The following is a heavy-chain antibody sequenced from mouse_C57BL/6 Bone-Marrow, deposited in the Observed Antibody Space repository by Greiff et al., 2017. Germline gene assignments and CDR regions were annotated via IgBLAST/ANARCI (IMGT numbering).Heavy chain of an antibody. CDR2: LYPGSGST. D-gene: IGHD2-5*01. J-gene: IGHJ1*03. V-gene: IGHV1-55*01. Sequence: VQLQQPGAELVKPGASVKMSCKASGYTFTSYWITWVKQRPGQGLEWIGDLYPGSGSTNYNEKFKSKATLPVDTSSSTAYMQLSSLTSEDSAVYYCARPCYSNYWYFDVWGTGTTVTVSS. CDR3: ARPCYSNYWYFDV. CDR1: GYTFTSYW.